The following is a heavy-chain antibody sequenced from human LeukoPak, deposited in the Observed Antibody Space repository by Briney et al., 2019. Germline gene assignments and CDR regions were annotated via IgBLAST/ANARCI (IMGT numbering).Heavy chain of an antibody. CDR3: ARDNYDFWSPFDY. CDR2: ISGRGDRI. CDR1: GFTFSDYA. D-gene: IGHD3-3*01. V-gene: IGHV3-23*01. J-gene: IGHJ4*02. Sequence: GGSLRLSCTASGFTFSDYAMSWVRQAAGKGPEWVSGISGRGDRINYADSVKGRFIISRDNSKNTVNLQMSSLNPEDTAIYYCARDNYDFWSPFDYWGQGTLVTVSS.